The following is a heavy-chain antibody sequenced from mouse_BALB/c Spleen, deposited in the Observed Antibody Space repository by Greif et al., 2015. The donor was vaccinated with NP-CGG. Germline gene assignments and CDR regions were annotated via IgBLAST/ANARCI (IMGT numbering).Heavy chain of an antibody. D-gene: IGHD2-4*01. CDR3: ARGYYDCDWFAD. Sequence: VQLKQSGAELVKPGASVKLSCKASGYTFTSYWMHWVKQRPGQGLEWIGEINPSNGRTNYHEKFKSKPTLTVDKSSSTAYMQLSSLTSEDSAVYYCARGYYDCDWFADWGQGTLVTVSA. CDR2: INPSNGRT. J-gene: IGHJ3*01. V-gene: IGHV1S81*02. CDR1: GYTFTSYW.